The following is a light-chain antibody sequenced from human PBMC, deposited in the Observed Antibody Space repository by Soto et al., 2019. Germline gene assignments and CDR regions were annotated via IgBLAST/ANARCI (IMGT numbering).Light chain of an antibody. CDR3: SSYTSSSTEV. CDR1: SSDVGGYNY. V-gene: IGLV2-14*01. Sequence: QSALTQPASVSGSPGQSITISCTGTSSDVGGYNYVSWYQQHPGKAPKVMIYDVSNRPSGISNRFSGSKSGSTASLTISGLQAEDEADYYCSSYTSSSTEVFGTGTKLT. CDR2: DVS. J-gene: IGLJ1*01.